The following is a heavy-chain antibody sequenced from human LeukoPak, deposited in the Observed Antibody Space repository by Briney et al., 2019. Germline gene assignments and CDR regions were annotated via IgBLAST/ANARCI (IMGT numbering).Heavy chain of an antibody. J-gene: IGHJ6*04. V-gene: IGHV4-34*01. CDR2: INHSGST. D-gene: IGHD2-2*01. CDR3: ARGGGYCSSTSCFYYYYYGMDV. Sequence: SETLSLTCAVSGGSFSGYYWSWIRQPPGKGLEWIGEINHSGSTNYNPSLKRRLTISVDTSNNQFSLKLRSVTAADTAVYYCARGGGYCSSTSCFYYYYYGMDVWGKGATVTVSS. CDR1: GGSFSGYY.